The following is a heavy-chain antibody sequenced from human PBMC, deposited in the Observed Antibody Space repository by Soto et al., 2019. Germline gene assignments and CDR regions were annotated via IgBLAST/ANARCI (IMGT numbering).Heavy chain of an antibody. CDR3: ARSTSGGPFDY. D-gene: IGHD2-15*01. V-gene: IGHV4-4*07. J-gene: IGHJ4*02. Sequence: SETLSLTCTVSGGSISGYFWNWIRQPAGKGLEWIGRVYISGSTNYNPSLKSRVSMSGDTSKKQFSLKLSSVTAADTAVYYCARSTSGGPFDYWGPGVPVTVSS. CDR2: VYISGST. CDR1: GGSISGYF.